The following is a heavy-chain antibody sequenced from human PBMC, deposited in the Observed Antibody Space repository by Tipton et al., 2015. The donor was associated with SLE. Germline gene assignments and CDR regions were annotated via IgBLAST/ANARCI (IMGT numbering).Heavy chain of an antibody. CDR1: GFTFTNYW. Sequence: SLRLSCAVSGFTFTNYWMTWVRQAPGKGPEWVASIKKDGSEKYYVDSVKGRFTISRDNAKNSVYLQANSLRVEDTAVYYCARGHYGMDAWGRGTTVTASS. CDR2: IKKDGSEK. CDR3: ARGHYGMDA. V-gene: IGHV3-7*01. J-gene: IGHJ6*02.